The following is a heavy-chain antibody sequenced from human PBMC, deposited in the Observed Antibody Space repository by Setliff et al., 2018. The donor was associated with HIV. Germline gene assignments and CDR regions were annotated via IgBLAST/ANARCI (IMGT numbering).Heavy chain of an antibody. CDR1: GDSFSGTSYY. V-gene: IGHV4-39*01. CDR3: VRPSLGIGGGSIFHN. Sequence: SETLSLTCTVSGDSFSGTSYYWGWIRQPPGKGLEWIGSIHFSGSTWYTQSLKSRVTIWVDTSKNQFSLKVNSVPAADTAVYYCVRPSLGIGGGSIFHNWGQGTLVTVSA. J-gene: IGHJ4*02. CDR2: IHFSGST. D-gene: IGHD3-3*01.